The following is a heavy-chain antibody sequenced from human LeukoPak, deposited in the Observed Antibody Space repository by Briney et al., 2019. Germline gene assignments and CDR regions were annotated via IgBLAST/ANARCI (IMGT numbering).Heavy chain of an antibody. D-gene: IGHD4-11*01. CDR2: IRYDGANK. Sequence: GGSLRLSCAASGFTFNGYGMHWVRQAPGQGLEWVAFIRYDGANKYYADSVKGRFTITRDNSKNTLYLQMNSLRAEDTAVYYCANHMTTVNYWGRGTLVTVSS. J-gene: IGHJ4*02. CDR3: ANHMTTVNY. V-gene: IGHV3-30*02. CDR1: GFTFNGYG.